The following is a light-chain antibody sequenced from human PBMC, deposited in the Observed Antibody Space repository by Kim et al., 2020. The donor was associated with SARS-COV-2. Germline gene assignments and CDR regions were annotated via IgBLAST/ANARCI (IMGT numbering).Light chain of an antibody. Sequence: PGQSVTISCTGTSNDVGCYKYVSWYQQHPGKAPKLMIYDVNNRPSGVPDRFSGSKSGNTASLTISGLQPEDEADYYCCSYAGSYTIFGGGTKLTVL. J-gene: IGLJ2*01. CDR1: SNDVGCYKY. CDR2: DVN. V-gene: IGLV2-11*03. CDR3: CSYAGSYTI.